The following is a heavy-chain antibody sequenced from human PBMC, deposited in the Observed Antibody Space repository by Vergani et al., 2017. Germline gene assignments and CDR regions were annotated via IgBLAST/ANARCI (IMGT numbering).Heavy chain of an antibody. CDR1: GGSISSSSHF. D-gene: IGHD3-22*01. V-gene: IGHV4-39*01. CDR3: ARHDSGHYYASYYGLDV. J-gene: IGHJ6*02. CDR2: IYYTGSA. Sequence: QLQLHKSGPGLVKPSETLSLTCTLSGGSISSSSHFWGWLRQTPGKGLEWIGSIYYTGSAYYNPSLKSRVSISVDASKNQFSLKLSSVTAADSAVYYCARHDSGHYYASYYGLDVWGQGTTVTVSS.